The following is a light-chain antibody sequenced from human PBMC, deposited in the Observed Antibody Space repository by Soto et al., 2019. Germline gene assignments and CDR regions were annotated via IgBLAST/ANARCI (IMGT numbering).Light chain of an antibody. Sequence: EIVLTQSPGTLSLSPGERATLSCRASQSVSSSDLAWYQQKAGQAPRLLIYGASTRATGIPARFSGSGSGTEFTLTISSLQSEDFAVYYRQQYDNWPTVGQGTKVDIK. CDR2: GAS. CDR1: QSVSSSD. V-gene: IGKV3-15*01. CDR3: QQYDNWPT. J-gene: IGKJ1*01.